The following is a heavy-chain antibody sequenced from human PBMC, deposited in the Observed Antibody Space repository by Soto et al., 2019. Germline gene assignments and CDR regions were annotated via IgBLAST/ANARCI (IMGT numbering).Heavy chain of an antibody. Sequence: PLATLSLTVALFGHSIRRYYWCWIREAPWKGLESFVYIGYGGKTNYNPSPKSRVTISVDTSKRKLSLKLSDVNAADTAVYSWERYGYTNSFDPCGQRTLVTVS. J-gene: IGHJ5*02. CDR1: GHSIRRYY. CDR2: IGYGGKT. V-gene: IGHV4-59*01. D-gene: IGHD4-4*01. CDR3: ERYGYTNSFDP.